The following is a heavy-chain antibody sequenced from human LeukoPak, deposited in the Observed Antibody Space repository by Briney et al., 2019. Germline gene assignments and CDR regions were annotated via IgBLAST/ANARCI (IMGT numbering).Heavy chain of an antibody. CDR2: LSGSGGIT. CDR3: AKVQYYYESSGHQHEYFHY. Sequence: GGSLRLSCAASGFTFSSYAMSWVRQAPGKGLEWVSSLSGSGGITFYADSVKGRFTVSRDNSKNTLYLQMHSLRAEDTAIYYCAKVQYYYESSGHQHEYFHYWGQGTLIAVSA. CDR1: GFTFSSYA. V-gene: IGHV3-23*01. D-gene: IGHD3-22*01. J-gene: IGHJ1*01.